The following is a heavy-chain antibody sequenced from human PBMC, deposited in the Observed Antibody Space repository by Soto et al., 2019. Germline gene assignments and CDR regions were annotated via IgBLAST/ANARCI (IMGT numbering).Heavy chain of an antibody. Sequence: PGGSLRLSCAASGFTFSSYGMHWVRQAPGKGLEWVAVISYDGSNKYYADSVKGRFTISRDNSKNTLYLQMNSLRAEDTAVYYCANLLRFLDPDYWGQGTLVTVSS. CDR1: GFTFSSYG. CDR3: ANLLRFLDPDY. D-gene: IGHD3-3*01. V-gene: IGHV3-30*18. CDR2: ISYDGSNK. J-gene: IGHJ4*02.